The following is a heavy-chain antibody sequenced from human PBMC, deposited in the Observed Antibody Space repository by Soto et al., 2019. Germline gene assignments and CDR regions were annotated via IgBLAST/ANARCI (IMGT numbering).Heavy chain of an antibody. V-gene: IGHV3-11*01. D-gene: IGHD3-10*01. CDR2: ISSSGSTI. CDR3: ARDSGRSGSTEETYYFDY. Sequence: GGSLRLSCAASGFTFSDYYMSWIRQAPGKGLEWVSYISSSGSTIYYADSVKGRFTISRDNAKNSLYLQMNSLRAEDTAVYYCARDSGRSGSTEETYYFDYWGQGTLVTVSS. J-gene: IGHJ4*02. CDR1: GFTFSDYY.